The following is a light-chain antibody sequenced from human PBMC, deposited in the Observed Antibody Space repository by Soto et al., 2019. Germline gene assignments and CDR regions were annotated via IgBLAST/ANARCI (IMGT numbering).Light chain of an antibody. CDR3: QQFGSSVT. Sequence: EVVMTQSPATLSVSLGERAPLSCRASQSVSSTYLAWYQQKPGQAPRLLIYRTSTRATGIPDRFSGSGSGTDFTLTISRLEPEDFAVYYCQQFGSSVTFGQGTRLEIK. V-gene: IGKV3-20*01. CDR1: QSVSSTY. CDR2: RTS. J-gene: IGKJ5*01.